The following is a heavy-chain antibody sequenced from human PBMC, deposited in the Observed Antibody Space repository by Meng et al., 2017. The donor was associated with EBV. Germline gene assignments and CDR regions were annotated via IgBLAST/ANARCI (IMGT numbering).Heavy chain of an antibody. Sequence: QVQWVQSAAEVKKPGSSVKVSCKTSGGPFRNYAISWVRQAPGQGLEWLGGFLPTLGAPNYAQKFHGRVSITADESTSTHYMDLSSLRSEDTAVYYCASESGRGYTPDYWGQGTLVTVFS. CDR2: FLPTLGAP. D-gene: IGHD3-10*01. CDR3: ASESGRGYTPDY. CDR1: GGPFRNYA. J-gene: IGHJ4*02. V-gene: IGHV1-69*01.